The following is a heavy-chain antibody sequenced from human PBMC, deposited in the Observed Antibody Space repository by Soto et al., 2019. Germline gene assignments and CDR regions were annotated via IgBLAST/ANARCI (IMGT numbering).Heavy chain of an antibody. D-gene: IGHD3-9*01. Sequence: ASVKVSCKSSGYTFTSYAMHWVRQAPGQRLEWMGWINAGNGNTKYSQKFQGRVTITRDTSASTAYMELSSLRSEDTAVYYCASSLRYFDWLLDYWGQGTLVTVSS. CDR1: GYTFTSYA. CDR2: INAGNGNT. V-gene: IGHV1-3*01. J-gene: IGHJ4*02. CDR3: ASSLRYFDWLLDY.